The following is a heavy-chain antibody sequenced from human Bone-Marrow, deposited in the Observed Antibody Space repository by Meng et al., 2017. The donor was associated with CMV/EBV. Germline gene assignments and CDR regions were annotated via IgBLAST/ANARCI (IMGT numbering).Heavy chain of an antibody. CDR3: ARNIRGITIFGVVTHFDY. D-gene: IGHD3-3*01. CDR1: GFTFSSYW. Sequence: GESLKISCAASGFTFSSYWMSWVRQAPGKGLEWVANIKQDGSEKYYVDSVKGRFTISRDNAKNSLYLQMNSLRAEDTAVYYCARNIRGITIFGVVTHFDYWGQGTLVPSPQ. V-gene: IGHV3-7*01. CDR2: IKQDGSEK. J-gene: IGHJ4*02.